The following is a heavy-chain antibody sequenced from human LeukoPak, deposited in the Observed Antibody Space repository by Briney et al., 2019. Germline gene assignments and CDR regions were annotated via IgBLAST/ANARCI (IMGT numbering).Heavy chain of an antibody. D-gene: IGHD6-13*01. V-gene: IGHV3-74*01. CDR2: IKSDGSST. CDR3: TRRAAALDAFDI. CDR1: GFTFSDYG. J-gene: IGHJ3*02. Sequence: GGSLRLSCAAAGFTFSDYGMNWVRQAPGKGLVWVSRIKSDGSSTTYADSVKGRFTISRDNAKNTLYLQMNSLRAEDTAVYYCTRRAAALDAFDIWGQGTMVTVSS.